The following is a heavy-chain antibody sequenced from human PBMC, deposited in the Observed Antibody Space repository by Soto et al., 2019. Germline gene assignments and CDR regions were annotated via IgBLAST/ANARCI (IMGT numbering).Heavy chain of an antibody. Sequence: QVQLQESGPGLVKPSETLSLTCTVSGGSVSSGSYYWSWIRQPPGKGLEWIGYIYYSGSTNYNPALKSRVTISVDTSKNQFSLKLSSVTAADTAVYYCARDGPIGTIANIWGQGTLVTVSS. CDR1: GGSVSSGSYY. J-gene: IGHJ4*02. V-gene: IGHV4-61*01. CDR2: IYYSGST. CDR3: ARDGPIGTIANI. D-gene: IGHD3-9*01.